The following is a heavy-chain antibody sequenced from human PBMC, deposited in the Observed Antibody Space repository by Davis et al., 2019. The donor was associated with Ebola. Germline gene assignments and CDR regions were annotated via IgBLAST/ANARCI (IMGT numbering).Heavy chain of an antibody. J-gene: IGHJ4*02. V-gene: IGHV3-23*01. CDR1: GFTFSSYA. Sequence: GESLKISCTASGFTFSSYAMSWVRQAPGKGLEWVSGISGSGGRTYYADSVKGRFTISRDNSKNTLYLQMNSLRAEDTAVYYCAPTARSPLLWFRELFYYWGQGTLVTVSS. CDR2: ISGSGGRT. D-gene: IGHD3-10*01. CDR3: APTARSPLLWFRELFYY.